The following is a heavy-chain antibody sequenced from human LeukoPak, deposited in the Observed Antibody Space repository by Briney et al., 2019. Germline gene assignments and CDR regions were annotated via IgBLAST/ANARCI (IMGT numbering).Heavy chain of an antibody. Sequence: PSETLSLTCTVSGGSISSYWWSWIRQPPGKGLEWIGYVFDSGSTNYNPSLKSRVTISVDTSKNQFSLKLSSVTAADTAVYYSAGHTYYYDSSGYYGAYYYYYYGMDVWGQGTTVTVSS. CDR1: GGSISSYW. V-gene: IGHV4-59*12. CDR3: AGHTYYYDSSGYYGAYYYYYYGMDV. J-gene: IGHJ6*02. CDR2: VFDSGST. D-gene: IGHD3-22*01.